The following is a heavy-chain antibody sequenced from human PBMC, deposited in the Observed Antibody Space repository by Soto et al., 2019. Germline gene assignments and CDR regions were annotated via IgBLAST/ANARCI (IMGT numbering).Heavy chain of an antibody. Sequence: GGSLRLSCAASGFPFSTYAMSWVRQAPGKGLEWVSTINNSGGGTYSPDSMKGRFTISRDNSKNTVYLQMNSLRAEDTAIYYWAKDLDTPVLNFDYWGQGTLVTVSS. CDR2: INNSGGGT. V-gene: IGHV3-23*01. CDR3: AKDLDTPVLNFDY. J-gene: IGHJ4*02. CDR1: GFPFSTYA. D-gene: IGHD5-18*01.